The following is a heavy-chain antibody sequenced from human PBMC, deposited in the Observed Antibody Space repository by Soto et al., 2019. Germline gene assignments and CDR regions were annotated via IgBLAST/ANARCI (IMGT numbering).Heavy chain of an antibody. CDR1: GYTFTSYA. Sequence: ASVKVSCKASGYTFTSYAMHWVRQAPGQRLEWMGWINAGNGNAKYSQKFQGRVTITRDTSASTAYMELSSLRSEDTAVYYCARGPYYYDSSGYYYGPYDAFDIWGQGTMVNVSS. CDR3: ARGPYYYDSSGYYYGPYDAFDI. D-gene: IGHD3-22*01. V-gene: IGHV1-3*01. J-gene: IGHJ3*02. CDR2: INAGNGNA.